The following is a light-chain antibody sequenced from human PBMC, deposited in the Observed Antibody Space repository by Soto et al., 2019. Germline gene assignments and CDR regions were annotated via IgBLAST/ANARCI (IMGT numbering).Light chain of an antibody. V-gene: IGKV3-20*01. Sequence: EIVLTQSPGTLSLSPGERATLSCRASQSVSSSYLAWYQQKPGQAPRLLIYGASSRDTGIPDRFSGSGSGTDFTITISRLEPEDFAVYYCQQYGSSLYTFGQGTKLEIK. CDR2: GAS. J-gene: IGKJ2*01. CDR1: QSVSSSY. CDR3: QQYGSSLYT.